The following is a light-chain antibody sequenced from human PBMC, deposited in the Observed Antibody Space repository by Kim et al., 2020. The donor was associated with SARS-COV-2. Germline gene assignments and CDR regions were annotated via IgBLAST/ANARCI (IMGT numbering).Light chain of an antibody. V-gene: IGKV1-17*01. CDR2: GAS. CDR1: QDIGND. CDR3: LQHRTYPIT. J-gene: IGKJ5*01. Sequence: ASGGDGVTITSRASQDIGNDLGWYQQNPGRAPKRLIYGASNLQSGVPSRFSGSGSETEFTLTINSLQPEDFAIYFCLQHRTYPITFGQGTRLEIK.